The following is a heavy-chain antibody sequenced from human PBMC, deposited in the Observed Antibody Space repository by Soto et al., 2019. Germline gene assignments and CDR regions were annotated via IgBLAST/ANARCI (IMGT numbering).Heavy chain of an antibody. V-gene: IGHV1-69*13. Sequence: ASVKVSCKASGGTFSSYAISWVRQAPGQGLEWMGGIIPIFGTANYAQKFQGRGTITADESTSTAYMELSSLRSEDTAIYYCARGRDEYKLGNVWGHGTTVTVSS. CDR2: IIPIFGTA. CDR1: GGTFSSYA. J-gene: IGHJ6*02. CDR3: ARGRDEYKLGNV. D-gene: IGHD1-1*01.